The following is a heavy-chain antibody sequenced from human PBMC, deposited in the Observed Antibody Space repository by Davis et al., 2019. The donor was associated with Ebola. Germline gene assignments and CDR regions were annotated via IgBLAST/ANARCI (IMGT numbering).Heavy chain of an antibody. J-gene: IGHJ4*02. CDR1: GGTFSSYT. CDR2: IIPILGIA. CDR3: TVGGIGGMGDY. Sequence: SVKVSCKASGGTFSSYTISWVRQAPGQGLEWMGRIIPILGIANYAQKFQGRVLMTEDTSTNTAYMELSGLRSEDTAVYYCTVGGIGGMGDYWGQGTLVTVSS. D-gene: IGHD1-26*01. V-gene: IGHV1-69*02.